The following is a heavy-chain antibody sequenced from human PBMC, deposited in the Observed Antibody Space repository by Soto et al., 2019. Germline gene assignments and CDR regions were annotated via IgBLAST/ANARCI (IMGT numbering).Heavy chain of an antibody. CDR2: IYYSGST. J-gene: IGHJ5*02. CDR1: GGSISSGDYY. CDR3: ARWWSGSRQGFDP. D-gene: IGHD3-3*01. V-gene: IGHV4-31*03. Sequence: QVQLQESGPGLVKPSQTLSLTGTVSGGSISSGDYYWGGIRQDPGKGLEWIGYIYYSGSTYYNPSLKSRVTISVDTSKHQFSLKLSSVTAADTAVYYCARWWSGSRQGFDPWGQGTLVTVSS.